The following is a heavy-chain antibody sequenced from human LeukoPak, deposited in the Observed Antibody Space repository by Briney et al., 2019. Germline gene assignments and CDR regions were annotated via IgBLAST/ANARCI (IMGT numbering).Heavy chain of an antibody. CDR3: ARGAVTMIVVVPPYFDY. CDR2: IYYSGST. D-gene: IGHD3-22*01. V-gene: IGHV4-30-4*01. J-gene: IGHJ4*02. CDR1: GGSISSGDYY. Sequence: SETLSLTCTVSGGSISSGDYYWSWIRQPPGKGLEWIGYIYYSGSTYYNPSLKSRVTISVDTSKNQFSLKLSSVTAADTAVYYCARGAVTMIVVVPPYFDYWGQGTLVTVSS.